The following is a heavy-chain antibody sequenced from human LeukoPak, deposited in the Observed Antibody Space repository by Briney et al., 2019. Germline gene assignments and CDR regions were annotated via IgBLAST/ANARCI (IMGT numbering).Heavy chain of an antibody. D-gene: IGHD1-26*01. Sequence: SQTLSLTCTVSSGSISSGDYYWSWIRQPPGKGLEWIGYIYYSGSTYYNPSLKSRVTISVDTSKNQFSLKLSSVTAADTAVYYCARGAYSGGRRGAFDIWGQGTMVTVSS. J-gene: IGHJ3*02. CDR3: ARGAYSGGRRGAFDI. CDR2: IYYSGST. CDR1: SGSISSGDYY. V-gene: IGHV4-30-4*08.